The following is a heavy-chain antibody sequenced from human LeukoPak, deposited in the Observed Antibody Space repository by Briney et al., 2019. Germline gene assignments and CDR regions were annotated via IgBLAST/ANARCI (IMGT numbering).Heavy chain of an antibody. CDR1: GGSISSYY. CDR2: IYYSGST. Sequence: SETLSLTCTVSGGSISSYYWSWIRQPPGKGLEWIGYIYYSGSTNYNPSLKSRVTISVDTSKNQFSLKLSSVTAADTAVYYCASLSEYCTSGSCYLGWFDPWGQGTLVTVSS. CDR3: ASLSEYCTSGSCYLGWFDP. J-gene: IGHJ5*02. V-gene: IGHV4-59*01. D-gene: IGHD2-15*01.